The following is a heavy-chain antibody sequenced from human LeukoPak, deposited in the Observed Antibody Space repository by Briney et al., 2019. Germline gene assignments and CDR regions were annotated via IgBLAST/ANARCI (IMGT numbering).Heavy chain of an antibody. CDR3: ARASYGDFPFYYYYGMDV. CDR2: IYYSGST. CDR1: GGSISSYY. D-gene: IGHD4-17*01. J-gene: IGHJ6*02. Sequence: SETLSLTCTVSGGSISSYYWSWIRQPPVKGLEWIGYIYYSGSTNYNPSLKSRVTISVDTSKNQFSLKLSSVTAADTAVYYCARASYGDFPFYYYYGMDVWGQGTTVTVSS. V-gene: IGHV4-59*01.